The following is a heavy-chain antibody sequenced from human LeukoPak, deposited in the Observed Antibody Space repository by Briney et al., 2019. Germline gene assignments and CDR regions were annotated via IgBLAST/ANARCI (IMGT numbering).Heavy chain of an antibody. CDR1: GFTVSSNY. CDR2: IYSGGST. V-gene: IGHV3-53*01. Sequence: PGGSLRLSCAASGFTVSSNYMSWVRQAPGKGLEWVSVIYSGGSTYYADSVKGRFTISRDNSKNTLYLQMNSLRAEDTAVYYCAREFNWDYYDTWGQGTLVTVSS. J-gene: IGHJ5*02. D-gene: IGHD3-22*01. CDR3: AREFNWDYYDT.